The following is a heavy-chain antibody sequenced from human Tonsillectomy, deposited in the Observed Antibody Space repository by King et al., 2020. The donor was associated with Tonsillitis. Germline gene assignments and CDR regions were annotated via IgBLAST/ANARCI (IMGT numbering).Heavy chain of an antibody. Sequence: VQLVESGGGLVQPGGSLRLSCSASGFNFNNYAMQWVRQAPGKGMEYVAAISKTGNNTFYGDSVKGRFTISRDNSKNTLYVQMSSVRVEDTAVYYCVKDGHGVGDFWGQGTLVTVSS. V-gene: IGHV3-64*05. CDR2: ISKTGNNT. J-gene: IGHJ4*02. CDR1: GFNFNNYA. CDR3: VKDGHGVGDF. D-gene: IGHD4-17*01.